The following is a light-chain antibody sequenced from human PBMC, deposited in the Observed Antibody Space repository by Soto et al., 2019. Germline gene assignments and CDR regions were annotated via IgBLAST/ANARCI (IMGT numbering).Light chain of an antibody. V-gene: IGKV3-20*01. CDR1: QSISGNY. J-gene: IGKJ1*01. Sequence: EVVLTQSPGTLSLSPGGRGTLCFRASQSISGNYLAWYQHKPGQAPRLLISGTYTRATGIPDRFSGSGSGTDFTLTISRLEPEDFAVYYCQQYGSSGTFGQGTKVDIK. CDR3: QQYGSSGT. CDR2: GTY.